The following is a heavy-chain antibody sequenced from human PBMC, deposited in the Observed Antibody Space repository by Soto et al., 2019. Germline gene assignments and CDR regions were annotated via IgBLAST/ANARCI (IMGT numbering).Heavy chain of an antibody. CDR2: IKSKTDGRTT. J-gene: IGHJ4*02. CDR3: TTQITIFGVVIIAPGY. V-gene: IGHV3-15*01. D-gene: IGHD3-3*01. Sequence: GSLRLSCAASGFTFSNAWMSWVRQAPGKGLEWVGRIKSKTDGRTTDYAAPVKGRFTISRDDSKNTLYLQMNSLKTEDTAVYYCTTQITIFGVVIIAPGYWGQGTLVTVSS. CDR1: GFTFSNAW.